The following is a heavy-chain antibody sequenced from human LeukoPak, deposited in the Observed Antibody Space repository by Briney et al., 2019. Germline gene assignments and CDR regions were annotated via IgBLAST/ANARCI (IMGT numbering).Heavy chain of an antibody. V-gene: IGHV3-23*01. J-gene: IGHJ4*02. Sequence: GGSLRLSCAASGFTFSSYAMSWVHQAPGKGLEWVSAISGSGGSTYYADSVKGRFTISRDNSKNTLYLQMNSLRAEDTAVYYCANGARITMIAFDYWGQGTLVTVSS. D-gene: IGHD3-22*01. CDR3: ANGARITMIAFDY. CDR2: ISGSGGST. CDR1: GFTFSSYA.